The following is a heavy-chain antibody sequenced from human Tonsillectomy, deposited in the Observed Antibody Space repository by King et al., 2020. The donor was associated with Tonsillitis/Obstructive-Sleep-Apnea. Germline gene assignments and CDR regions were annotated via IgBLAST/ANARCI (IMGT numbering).Heavy chain of an antibody. V-gene: IGHV3-7*02. Sequence: VQLVESGGGLVQPGGSLRLSCAASGFTFSNFWMSWVRQAPGEGREWVANIKEDGSGKYYVDSVKGLFTIPRDNAMNSVYLQMNSRSAEDTAVYYCASGGHLDYWGQGTLVSVSS. CDR3: ASGGHLDY. CDR2: IKEDGSGK. D-gene: IGHD3-16*01. CDR1: GFTFSNFW. J-gene: IGHJ4*02.